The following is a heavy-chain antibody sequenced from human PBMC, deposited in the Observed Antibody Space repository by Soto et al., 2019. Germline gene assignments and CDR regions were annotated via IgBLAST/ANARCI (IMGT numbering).Heavy chain of an antibody. CDR2: LSGSGIST. CDR1: GFTFSSYA. Sequence: GESLKISCAASGFTFSSYAMSWVRQAPGKGLEWVSALSGSGISTYYADTVKGRFTISRDNSRNTLYLQMNSLRAEDTAVYYCATSYDSSGYDPWGQGTLVTVSS. D-gene: IGHD3-22*01. V-gene: IGHV3-23*01. J-gene: IGHJ5*02. CDR3: ATSYDSSGYDP.